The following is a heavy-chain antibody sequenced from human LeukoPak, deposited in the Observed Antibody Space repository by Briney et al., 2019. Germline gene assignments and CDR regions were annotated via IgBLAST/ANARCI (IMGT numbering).Heavy chain of an antibody. CDR1: GYSFTSYW. CDR3: ARAGPYYYGSGSYYEP. J-gene: IGHJ4*02. D-gene: IGHD3-10*01. V-gene: IGHV5-51*01. CDR2: IYPGDCDT. Sequence: GESLKISCKGSGYSFTSYWIGWVRQMPGKGLEWMGIIYPGDCDTRYSPSFQGQVTISADKSISTAYLQWSSLKASDTAMYYCARAGPYYYGSGSYYEPWGQGTLVTVSS.